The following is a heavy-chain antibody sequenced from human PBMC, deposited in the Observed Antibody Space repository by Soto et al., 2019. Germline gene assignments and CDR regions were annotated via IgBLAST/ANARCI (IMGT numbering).Heavy chain of an antibody. CDR3: ARETPSIAARSTPYYYYGMDV. D-gene: IGHD6-6*01. CDR2: IYSGGST. Sequence: PGGSLRLSCAASGFTVSSNYMSWVRQAPGKGLEWVSVIYSGGSTYYADSVKGRFTISRGNSKNTLYLQMNSLRAEDTAVYYCARETPSIAARSTPYYYYGMDVWGQGTTVTVSS. J-gene: IGHJ6*02. CDR1: GFTVSSNY. V-gene: IGHV3-53*01.